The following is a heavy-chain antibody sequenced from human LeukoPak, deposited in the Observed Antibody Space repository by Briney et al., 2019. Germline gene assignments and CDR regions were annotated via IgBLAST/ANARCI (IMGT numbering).Heavy chain of an antibody. CDR1: GYSISSGYY. J-gene: IGHJ4*02. Sequence: SETLSLTCTVSGYSISSGYYWGWIRQPPGKGLEWIGSIYHSGSTYYNPSLKSRVTISVDTSKNQFSLKLSSVTAADTAVYYCARASHDYGDYRRLDYWGQGTLVTV. CDR2: IYHSGST. CDR3: ARASHDYGDYRRLDY. V-gene: IGHV4-38-2*02. D-gene: IGHD4-17*01.